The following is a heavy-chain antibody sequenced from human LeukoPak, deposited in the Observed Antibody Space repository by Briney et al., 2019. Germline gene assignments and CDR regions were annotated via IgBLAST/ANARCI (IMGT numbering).Heavy chain of an antibody. J-gene: IGHJ3*02. V-gene: IGHV3-21*01. D-gene: IGHD3-16*02. CDR1: GFTFSSYS. CDR2: ISSSSSYI. CDR3: ARNLMITFGGVIVPGAFDI. Sequence: GGSLRLSCAASGFTFSSYSMNWVRQAPGKGLEWVSSISSSSSYIYYADSVKGRFTISRDNAENSLYLQMNSLRAEDTAVYYCARNLMITFGGVIVPGAFDIWGQGTMVTVSS.